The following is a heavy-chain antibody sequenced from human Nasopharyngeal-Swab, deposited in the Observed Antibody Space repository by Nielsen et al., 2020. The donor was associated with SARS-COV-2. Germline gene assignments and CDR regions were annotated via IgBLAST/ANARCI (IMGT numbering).Heavy chain of an antibody. CDR1: GGSIRSHH. CDR3: ARGGYYLDV. Sequence: SETLSLTCAVSGGSIRSHHWNWIRQPPGKGLEWIGFIYYTESADYNPSLRSRANISLDTSNNQFSLKLTSVTAADTAVYYCARGGYYLDVWDKGTTVTVSS. V-gene: IGHV4-59*11. CDR2: IYYTESA. J-gene: IGHJ6*03.